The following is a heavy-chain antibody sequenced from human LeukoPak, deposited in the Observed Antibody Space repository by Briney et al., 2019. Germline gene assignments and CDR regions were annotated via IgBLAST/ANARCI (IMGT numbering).Heavy chain of an antibody. V-gene: IGHV1-69*13. J-gene: IGHJ4*02. Sequence: ASVKVSCKASGGTFSSYAISWVRQAPGQGLEWMGGIIPIFGTANYAQKFQGRVTITADESTSTAYMELSSLRSEDTAVYYCARDGGSVASFDYWGQGTLVTVSS. CDR1: GGTFSSYA. CDR2: IIPIFGTA. CDR3: ARDGGSVASFDY. D-gene: IGHD6-19*01.